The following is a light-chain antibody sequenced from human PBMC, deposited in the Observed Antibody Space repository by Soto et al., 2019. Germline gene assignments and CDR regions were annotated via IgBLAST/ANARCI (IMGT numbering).Light chain of an antibody. Sequence: QSVLTQPASVSGSPGQSITISCSGTSSDVGGYDYVSWYQQHPGKAPKFMISEVSNRPSGVSNRFSASKSGNTASLTISGLQPEDEADYYCSSYTSSSTLVFGTGTKVTVL. J-gene: IGLJ1*01. CDR3: SSYTSSSTLV. CDR2: EVS. CDR1: SSDVGGYDY. V-gene: IGLV2-14*01.